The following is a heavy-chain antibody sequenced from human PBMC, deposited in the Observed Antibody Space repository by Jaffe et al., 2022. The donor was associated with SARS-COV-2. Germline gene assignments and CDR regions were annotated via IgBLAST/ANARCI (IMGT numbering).Heavy chain of an antibody. V-gene: IGHV3-7*01. CDR3: ARDSGYYYRYYIDV. CDR2: IKQDGSEK. CDR1: GFAFSSFW. J-gene: IGHJ6*03. Sequence: EVQLVESGGGLAQPGGSLRLSCAASGFAFSSFWMSWVRQAPGKGLEWVANIKQDGSEKYYGDSVKGRFTISRDNAKNSLYLQMNSLRAEDTAVYYCARDSGYYYRYYIDVWGKGTTVTVSS. D-gene: IGHD6-19*01.